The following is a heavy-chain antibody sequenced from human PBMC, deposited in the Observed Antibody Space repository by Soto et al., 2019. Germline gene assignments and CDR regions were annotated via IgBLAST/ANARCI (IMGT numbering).Heavy chain of an antibody. D-gene: IGHD3-3*01. CDR2: NSAYNGNT. Sequence: ASVKVSCKASGYTFTSYGISWVRQAPGQGLEWMGWNSAYNGNTNYAQKLQGRVTMTTGTSTSTAYMELRSLRSDDTAVYYCARVRFLEWSTYYYGMDVWGQGTTVTVSS. CDR1: GYTFTSYG. J-gene: IGHJ6*02. V-gene: IGHV1-18*01. CDR3: ARVRFLEWSTYYYGMDV.